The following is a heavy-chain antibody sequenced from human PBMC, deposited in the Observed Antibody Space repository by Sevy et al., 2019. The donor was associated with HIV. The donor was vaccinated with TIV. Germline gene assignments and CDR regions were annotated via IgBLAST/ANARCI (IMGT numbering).Heavy chain of an antibody. CDR3: VRAIAADGSF. CDR1: GFSLNSYW. CDR2: IKQDGGVK. Sequence: GGSLRLSCAASGFSLNSYWMSWVRQAPGKGLEWVANIKQDGGVKYYVDSVKGRFTISRDNARNLLYLQMNSLRAEDTALYYCVRAIAADGSFWGQGTLVTVSS. D-gene: IGHD6-13*01. J-gene: IGHJ4*02. V-gene: IGHV3-7*01.